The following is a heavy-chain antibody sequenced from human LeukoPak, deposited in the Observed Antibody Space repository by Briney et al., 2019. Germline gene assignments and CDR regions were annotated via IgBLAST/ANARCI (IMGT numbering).Heavy chain of an antibody. J-gene: IGHJ4*02. Sequence: SVRVSCKASGGTFSSYAISWVRQAPGQGLEWMGRIIPILGIANYAQKFQGRVTIAADKSTSTAYMELSSLRSEDTAVYYCARGREMATSFSGTHWGQGTLVTVSS. CDR3: ARGREMATSFSGTH. V-gene: IGHV1-69*04. CDR2: IIPILGIA. CDR1: GGTFSSYA. D-gene: IGHD5-24*01.